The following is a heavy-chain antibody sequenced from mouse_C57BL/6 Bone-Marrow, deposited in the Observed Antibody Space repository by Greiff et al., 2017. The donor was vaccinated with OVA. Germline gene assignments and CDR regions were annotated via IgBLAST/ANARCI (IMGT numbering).Heavy chain of an antibody. Sequence: QVQLKESGAELVKPGASVKLSCKASGYTFTEYTIHWVKQRSGQGLEWIGWFYPGSGSIKYTEKFKDQATLTADKSSSTVYMELSRLTSEDSAIDFCERHEEGPHFYGSIYWGQGTTLTVSA. V-gene: IGHV1-62-2*01. J-gene: IGHJ2*01. D-gene: IGHD1-1*01. CDR1: GYTFTEYT. CDR3: ERHEEGPHFYGSIY. CDR2: FYPGSGSI.